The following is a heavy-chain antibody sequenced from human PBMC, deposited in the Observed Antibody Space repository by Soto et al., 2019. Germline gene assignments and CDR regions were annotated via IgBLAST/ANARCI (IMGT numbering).Heavy chain of an antibody. J-gene: IGHJ6*03. Sequence: QLQLQESGPGLVKPSETLSLTCTVSGGSISSSSYYWGWIRQPPGKGLEWIGSIYYSGSTYYNPSLKSRVTISVDTSKNQFSLKLSSVTAADTAVYYCARITGRDTYYYYYMDVWGKGTTVTVSS. CDR2: IYYSGST. CDR1: GGSISSSSYY. D-gene: IGHD1-20*01. CDR3: ARITGRDTYYYYYMDV. V-gene: IGHV4-39*01.